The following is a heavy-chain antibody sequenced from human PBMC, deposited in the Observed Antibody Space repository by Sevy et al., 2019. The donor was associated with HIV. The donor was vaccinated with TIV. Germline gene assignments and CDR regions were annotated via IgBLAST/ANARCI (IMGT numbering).Heavy chain of an antibody. V-gene: IGHV3-48*02. Sequence: GGSLRLSCAASGFTFSHHNMNWVRQAPGKGLEWISNISKSGSTTYFADSVRGRFTISRENAKNSLFLEMHSLTDEDTAVYYCAREENRELGTIPLDSWGRGIQVTVSS. J-gene: IGHJ4*02. CDR2: ISKSGSTT. CDR1: GFTFSHHN. D-gene: IGHD7-27*01. CDR3: AREENRELGTIPLDS.